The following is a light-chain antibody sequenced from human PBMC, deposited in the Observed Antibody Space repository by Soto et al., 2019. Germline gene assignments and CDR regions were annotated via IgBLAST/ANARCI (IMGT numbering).Light chain of an antibody. CDR1: QSVSSSY. Sequence: EIVLTQSPGTLSLSKGERATLSCRASQSVSSSYLAWYQQKPGQAPKVLIYRASSRATGIPDRFSGSGSGTDFTLTISRLEPEDFAVYYCQQYGSSPLTFGGGTKVDI. V-gene: IGKV3-20*01. CDR2: RAS. J-gene: IGKJ4*01. CDR3: QQYGSSPLT.